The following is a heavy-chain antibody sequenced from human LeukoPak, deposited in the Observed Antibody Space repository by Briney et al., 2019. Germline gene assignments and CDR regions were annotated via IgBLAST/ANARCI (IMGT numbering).Heavy chain of an antibody. CDR2: ISGSGGST. D-gene: IGHD6-19*01. V-gene: IGHV3-23*01. CDR3: AKGRRAVAGTGVFDY. Sequence: GGSLRLSCAASGFTFSSYAMSWVRQAPGKGLEWVSAISGSGGSTYYADSVKGRFTISRDNSKNTLYLQMNSLRAEDTAIYYCAKGRRAVAGTGVFDYWGQGTLVTVSS. J-gene: IGHJ4*02. CDR1: GFTFSSYA.